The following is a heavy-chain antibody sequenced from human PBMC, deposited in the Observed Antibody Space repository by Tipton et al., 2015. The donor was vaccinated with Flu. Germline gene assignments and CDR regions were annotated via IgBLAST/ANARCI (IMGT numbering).Heavy chain of an antibody. V-gene: IGHV4-59*01. CDR1: GGSISGYY. CDR3: ARIVAGGFGY. Sequence: TLSLTCTVSGGSISGYYWSWIRQPPGKGLEWIGYIYYSGSTDYNPSLKSRVTISVDTSENQFSPKLSSVTAADTAVYYCARIVAGGFGYWGQGTLVTVSS. CDR2: IYYSGST. J-gene: IGHJ4*02. D-gene: IGHD3-22*01.